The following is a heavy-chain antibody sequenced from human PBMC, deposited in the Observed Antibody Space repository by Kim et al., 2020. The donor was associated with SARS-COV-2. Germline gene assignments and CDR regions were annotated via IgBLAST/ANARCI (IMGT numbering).Heavy chain of an antibody. CDR3: ARDRAEITIFGVVIYYGMDV. D-gene: IGHD3-3*01. J-gene: IGHJ6*02. CDR2: IYRGGST. Sequence: GGSLRLSCAASGFTVSSNYMSWVRQAPGKGLEWVSVIYRGGSTYYADSVKGRFTISRDNSKNTLYLQMNSLRAEDTAVYYCARDRAEITIFGVVIYYGMDVWGQGPTVTVSS. V-gene: IGHV3-66*01. CDR1: GFTVSSNY.